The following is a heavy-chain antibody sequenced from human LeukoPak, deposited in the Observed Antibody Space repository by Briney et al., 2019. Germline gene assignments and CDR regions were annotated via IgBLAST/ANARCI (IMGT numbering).Heavy chain of an antibody. D-gene: IGHD3-22*01. CDR1: GFTFSSYA. J-gene: IGHJ4*02. Sequence: GGSLRLSCAASGFTFSSYAMSWVRQAPGKGPEWVSAISGSGGSTYYADSVKGRFTISRDNSKNTLYLQMNSLRAEDTAVYYCAKDLDDYYDSSGYYSALFDYWGQGTLVTVSS. CDR2: ISGSGGST. CDR3: AKDLDDYYDSSGYYSALFDY. V-gene: IGHV3-23*01.